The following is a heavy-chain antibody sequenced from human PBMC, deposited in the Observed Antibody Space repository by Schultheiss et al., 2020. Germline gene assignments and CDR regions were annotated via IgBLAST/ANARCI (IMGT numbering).Heavy chain of an antibody. CDR3: TTSRSGGYPY. CDR2: ISVSGGTI. J-gene: IGHJ4*02. CDR1: GFTFSSYY. Sequence: GGSLRLSCAASGFTFSSYYMNWVRQAPGKGLEWVSGISVSGGTIYYADSVKGRFTISRDNSKHTLYLQMNSLKTEDTAVYYCTTSRSGGYPYWGQGTLVTVSS. V-gene: IGHV3-23*01. D-gene: IGHD1-26*01.